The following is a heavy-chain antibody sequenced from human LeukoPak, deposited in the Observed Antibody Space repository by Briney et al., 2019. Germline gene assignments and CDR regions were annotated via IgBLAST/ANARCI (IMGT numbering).Heavy chain of an antibody. J-gene: IGHJ3*02. CDR3: AKDFIQLAPRSAFDI. Sequence: GGSLRLSCAASGFTFSSYGMHWVRQAPGKGLEWVAFIRYDGSNKYYADSVKGRFTISRDNSKNTLYLQMNSLRAEDTAVYYCAKDFIQLAPRSAFDIWGQGTMVTVSS. CDR2: IRYDGSNK. CDR1: GFTFSSYG. V-gene: IGHV3-30*02. D-gene: IGHD5-18*01.